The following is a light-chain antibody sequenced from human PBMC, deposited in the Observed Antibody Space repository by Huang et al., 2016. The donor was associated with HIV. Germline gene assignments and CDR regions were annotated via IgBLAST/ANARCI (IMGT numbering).Light chain of an antibody. V-gene: IGKV1-5*03. CDR2: KAS. CDR1: QSISSW. J-gene: IGKJ1*01. Sequence: DIQMTQSPSTRSASVGDRVTITCRASQSISSWVAWYQQKPGKAPKLLIYKASSLESGVPSRFSGSGSGTEFTLTISSLQPDDFATYYCQQYNSYPLTFGQGTKVEIK. CDR3: QQYNSYPLT.